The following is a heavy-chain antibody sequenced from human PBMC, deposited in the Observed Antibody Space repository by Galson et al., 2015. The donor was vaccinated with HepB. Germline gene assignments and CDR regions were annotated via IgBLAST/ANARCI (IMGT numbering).Heavy chain of an antibody. D-gene: IGHD1-26*01. Sequence: SLRLSCAASGFTFSSYAMHWVRQAPGKGLEWVAVISYDGSNKYYADSVKGRFTISRDNSKNTLYLQMNSLRAEDTAVYYCAKPIVGATPPTNWGQGTLVTVSS. J-gene: IGHJ4*02. CDR1: GFTFSSYA. CDR3: AKPIVGATPPTN. V-gene: IGHV3-30-3*02. CDR2: ISYDGSNK.